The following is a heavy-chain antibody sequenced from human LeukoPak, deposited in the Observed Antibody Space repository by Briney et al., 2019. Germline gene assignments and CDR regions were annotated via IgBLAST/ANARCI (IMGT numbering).Heavy chain of an antibody. CDR1: GGSISSYY. V-gene: IGHV4-59*12. CDR2: IYYSGST. CDR3: ARVRPPYSPYYYYMDV. J-gene: IGHJ6*03. Sequence: PSETLSPTCTVSGGSISSYYWSWIRQPPGKGLEWIGSIYYSGSTYYNPSLKSRVTISVDTSKNHFSLKLSSVTAADTAVYYCARVRPPYSPYYYYMDVWGKGTTVTVSS. D-gene: IGHD6-13*01.